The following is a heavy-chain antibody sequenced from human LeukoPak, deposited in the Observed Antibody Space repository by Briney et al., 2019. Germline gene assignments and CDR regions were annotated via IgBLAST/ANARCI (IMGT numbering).Heavy chain of an antibody. CDR3: ARFRTYYYDSSGYIQAFDI. J-gene: IGHJ3*02. V-gene: IGHV4-31*03. CDR2: IYYSWSA. CDR1: GGSISSGGYY. Sequence: PSQTLSLTCTVSGGSISSGGYYWSWIRQDPGKGLEWIGYIYYSWSAYYHPSLKSRVTISVDTSKNQFSLKLSSVTAADTAVYYCARFRTYYYDSSGYIQAFDIWGQGTMVTVSS. D-gene: IGHD3-22*01.